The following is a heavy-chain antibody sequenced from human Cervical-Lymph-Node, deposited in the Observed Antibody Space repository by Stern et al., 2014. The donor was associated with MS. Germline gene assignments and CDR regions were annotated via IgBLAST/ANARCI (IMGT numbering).Heavy chain of an antibody. J-gene: IGHJ6*02. CDR2: IIPMCGTA. V-gene: IGHV1-69*01. Sequence: QVQLVESGAEVKKPGSSVRVSCKASGGTFSSYAISWVRQASGQGLEWMGGIIPMCGTANYAQKFQGRVTITADDSTTTAYMEVSSLRSEDTAVYYCASSVGELTPEAVWGQGTTVTVFS. D-gene: IGHD3-10*01. CDR3: ASSVGELTPEAV. CDR1: GGTFSSYA.